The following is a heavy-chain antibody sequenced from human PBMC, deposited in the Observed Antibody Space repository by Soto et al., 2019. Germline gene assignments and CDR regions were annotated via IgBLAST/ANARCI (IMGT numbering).Heavy chain of an antibody. CDR3: ARAYDVGAGTSYTLYY. V-gene: IGHV3-30*03. D-gene: IGHD3-10*01. J-gene: IGHJ4*02. CDR1: GFTFSNYG. CDR2: ISDDGVSK. Sequence: PGGSLRLSCTASGFTFSNYGMHWVRQAPGKGLEWVAAISDDGVSKYYADSLQGRFTISRDNSESAVFLQMSSLRPDDTAVYFCARAYDVGAGTSYTLYYWGQGTQVTVSS.